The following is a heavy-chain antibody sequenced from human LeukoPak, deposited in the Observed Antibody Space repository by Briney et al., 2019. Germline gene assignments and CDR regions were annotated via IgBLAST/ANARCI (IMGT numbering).Heavy chain of an antibody. Sequence: SQTLSLTCTVSGGSISSGGYYWSRIRQHPGKGLEWIGYIYYSGSTYYNPSLKSRVTISVDTSKNQFSLKLSSVTAADTAVYYCARLASGYCSSTSCSYWGQGTLVTVSS. D-gene: IGHD2-2*03. CDR2: IYYSGST. CDR3: ARLASGYCSSTSCSY. V-gene: IGHV4-31*03. J-gene: IGHJ4*02. CDR1: GGSISSGGYY.